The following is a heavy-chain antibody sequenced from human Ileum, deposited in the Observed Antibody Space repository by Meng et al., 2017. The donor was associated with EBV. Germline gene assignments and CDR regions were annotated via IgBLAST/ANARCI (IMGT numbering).Heavy chain of an antibody. CDR3: AHRLSGSTWDGGYFDY. Sequence: QITLRVSGPTVEKPPETLTLICTFSGFSLTTSGVGVGWILQPPGKAPECLAIIYWDNDRRYNPSLKTRLAISKDTSKNQVVLTMTNMGPVDTAIYYCAHRLSGSTWDGGYFDYWGQGILVTVSS. V-gene: IGHV2-5*02. D-gene: IGHD6-13*01. CDR2: IYWDNDR. CDR1: GFSLTTSGVG. J-gene: IGHJ4*02.